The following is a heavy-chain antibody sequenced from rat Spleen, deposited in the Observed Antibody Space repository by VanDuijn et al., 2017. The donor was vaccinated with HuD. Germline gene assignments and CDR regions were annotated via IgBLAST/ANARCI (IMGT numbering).Heavy chain of an antibody. J-gene: IGHJ2*01. D-gene: IGHD1-9*01. V-gene: IGHV5-31*01. CDR2: ITNTCGSA. CDR3: ARRHILRVYLPYYFDY. CDR1: GFTFNNYW. Sequence: EVQLVESGGGLVQPGRALKLSCVASGFTFNNYWMTWIRQAPWKGLEWVASITNTCGSAYYPDSVKGRFTIYRDNAKSTLYLQMDSLRTEDPATYYCARRHILRVYLPYYFDYSGQGVMVTVSS.